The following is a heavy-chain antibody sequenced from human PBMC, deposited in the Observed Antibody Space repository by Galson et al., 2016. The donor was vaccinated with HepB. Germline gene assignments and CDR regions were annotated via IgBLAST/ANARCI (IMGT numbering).Heavy chain of an antibody. J-gene: IGHJ4*02. CDR3: AKADTFDY. CDR2: MSDSDDI. V-gene: IGHV3-23*01. Sequence: SLRLSCAASGFTFSGYAMAWVRQAPGKGLEWVSGMSDSDDIYYAPTVKGRFTISRDNSKNTLYLQMNSLRAEDTAVYYCAKADTFDYWGQGTLVTVSS. CDR1: GFTFSGYA.